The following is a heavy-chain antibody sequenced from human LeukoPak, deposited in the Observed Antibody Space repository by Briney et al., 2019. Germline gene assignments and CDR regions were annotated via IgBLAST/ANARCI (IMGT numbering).Heavy chain of an antibody. CDR3: ARDPGYDILTGRRYYYGMDV. Sequence: ASVKVSCKASGYTFTGYYMHWVQQAPGQGLEWMGWINPNSGGTNYAQKFQGWVTMTRDTSISTAYMELSRLRSDDTAVYYCARDPGYDILTGRRYYYGMDVWGQGTTVTVSS. CDR2: INPNSGGT. CDR1: GYTFTGYY. V-gene: IGHV1-2*04. J-gene: IGHJ6*02. D-gene: IGHD3-9*01.